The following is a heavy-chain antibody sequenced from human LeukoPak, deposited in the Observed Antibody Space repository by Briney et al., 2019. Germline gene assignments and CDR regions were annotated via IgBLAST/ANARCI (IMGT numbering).Heavy chain of an antibody. CDR1: GFTFSDHY. J-gene: IGHJ4*02. CDR2: TRNKANSYTT. V-gene: IGHV3-72*01. D-gene: IGHD4-17*01. CDR3: ARGSWYGDYFDY. Sequence: GGSLRLSCAASGFTFSDHYMDWVRQAPGKGLEWVGRTRNKANSYTTEYAASVKGRFTISRDDSKNSLYLQMNSLKTEDTAVYYCARGSWYGDYFDYWGQGTLVTVSS.